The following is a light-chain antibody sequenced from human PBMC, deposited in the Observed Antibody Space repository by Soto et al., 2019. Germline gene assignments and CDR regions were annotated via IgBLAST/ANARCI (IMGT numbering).Light chain of an antibody. V-gene: IGKV3-11*01. CDR2: AAS. CDR3: QQRSNWPPWT. J-gene: IGKJ1*01. Sequence: ETLMTQSPVTLSVSPGDTATLSCRASQRVSSHLAWYQQKPGQAPRLLIYAASTRATGIPVSFSGSGSGTDFTLTISSLETEDFAVYYCQQRSNWPPWTFGHGTQVDIK. CDR1: QRVSSH.